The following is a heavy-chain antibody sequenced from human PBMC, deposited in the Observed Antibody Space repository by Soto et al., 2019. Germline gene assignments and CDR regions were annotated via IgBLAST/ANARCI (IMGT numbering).Heavy chain of an antibody. V-gene: IGHV1-69*06. CDR2: IIPIFGTA. J-gene: IGHJ6*02. CDR3: ARDIVVVPGAIDYYYYGMDV. Sequence: SVKVSCTHSGRPFSSYAITWVRHAPGQGLEWMGGIIPIFGTANCAQKFQGRGTTSSDKSTSTAYMELSSLRSEDTAVFYCARDIVVVPGAIDYYYYGMDVWAQGTTVTVSS. D-gene: IGHD2-2*01. CDR1: GRPFSSYA.